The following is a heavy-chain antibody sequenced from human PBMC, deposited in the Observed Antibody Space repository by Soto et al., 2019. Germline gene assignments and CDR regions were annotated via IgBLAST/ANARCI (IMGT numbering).Heavy chain of an antibody. CDR1: GYTFTSCG. D-gene: IGHD6-19*01. J-gene: IGHJ3*02. Sequence: GASVKVSSKASGYTFTSCGICWLRQYPGKGLEGMGWISAYNGNTNYAQKLQGRGTMTTDTSTSTAYMELRSLRSDDTAVYYCARDRAVLDAFDIWGQRTMGTVSS. V-gene: IGHV1-18*01. CDR2: ISAYNGNT. CDR3: ARDRAVLDAFDI.